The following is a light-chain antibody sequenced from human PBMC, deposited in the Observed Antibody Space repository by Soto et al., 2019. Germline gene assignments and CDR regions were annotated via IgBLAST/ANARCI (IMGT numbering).Light chain of an antibody. V-gene: IGKV3-20*01. J-gene: IGKJ1*01. CDR2: GAS. CDR1: QSVSSSY. Sequence: ESVFTQSPCTLSFSPGERATLSCRASQSVSSSYLAWYQQKPGQAPRLLIYGASNRATGIPDRFSGSGSGTDFTLTISRLEPEDFAVYYCQQYGSSGTFGQGTKVDIK. CDR3: QQYGSSGT.